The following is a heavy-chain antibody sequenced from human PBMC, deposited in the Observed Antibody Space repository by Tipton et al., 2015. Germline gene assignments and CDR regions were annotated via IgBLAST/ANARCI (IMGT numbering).Heavy chain of an antibody. CDR2: ISGSGGST. CDR1: GFTFSSYA. J-gene: IGHJ4*02. D-gene: IGHD5-18*01. Sequence: SLRLSCAASGFTFSSYAMSWVRQAPGKGLDWVSSISGSGGSTYYADSVKGRFTISRDNSKNTLYLQINSLRAEDTAVYYCAKVRHRQLPYYFDYWGQGTLVTVSS. V-gene: IGHV3-23*01. CDR3: AKVRHRQLPYYFDY.